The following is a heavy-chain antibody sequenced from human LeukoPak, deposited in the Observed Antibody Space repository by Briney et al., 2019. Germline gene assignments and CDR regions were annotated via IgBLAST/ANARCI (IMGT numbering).Heavy chain of an antibody. CDR3: ARDRVTMVRGYVAFDI. CDR1: GFTFSSYA. V-gene: IGHV3-30*04. Sequence: PGRSLRLSCAASGFTFSSYAMHWVRQAPGKGLEWVAVISYDGSNKYYADSVKGRFTISRDNAKNSLYLQMNSLRAEDTAVYYCARDRVTMVRGYVAFDIWGQGTMVTVSS. CDR2: ISYDGSNK. D-gene: IGHD3-10*01. J-gene: IGHJ3*02.